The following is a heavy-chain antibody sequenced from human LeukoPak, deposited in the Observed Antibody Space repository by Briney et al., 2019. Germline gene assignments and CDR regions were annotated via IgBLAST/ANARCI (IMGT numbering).Heavy chain of an antibody. Sequence: SETLSLTCAVYGVSFSGYYWSWIRQPPGKGLEWIGEINHSGSTNYNPSLKSRVTISVDTSKNQFSLKLSSVTAADTAVYYCARRVRYYDFWSGYYPHFDYWGQGTLVTVSS. CDR3: ARRVRYYDFWSGYYPHFDY. V-gene: IGHV4-34*01. CDR2: INHSGST. D-gene: IGHD3-3*01. J-gene: IGHJ4*02. CDR1: GVSFSGYY.